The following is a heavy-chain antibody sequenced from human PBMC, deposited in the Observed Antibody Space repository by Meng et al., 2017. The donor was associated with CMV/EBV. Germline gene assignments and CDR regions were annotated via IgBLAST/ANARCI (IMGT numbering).Heavy chain of an antibody. D-gene: IGHD2-2*01. CDR2: IYYSGST. V-gene: IGHV4-30-4*08. CDR1: GGSISSGDYY. Sequence: QVHLQESGPGLVKPSQALSPTFTVSGGSISSGDYYWSWIRQPPGKGLEWIGYIYYSGSTYYNPSLKSRVTISVDTSKNQFSLKLSSVTAADTAVYYCARVGRTSCYDYWGQGTLVTVSS. CDR3: ARVGRTSCYDY. J-gene: IGHJ4*02.